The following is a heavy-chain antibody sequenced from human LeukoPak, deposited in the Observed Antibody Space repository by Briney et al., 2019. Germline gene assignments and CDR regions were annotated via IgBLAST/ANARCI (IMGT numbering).Heavy chain of an antibody. D-gene: IGHD2-15*01. CDR2: ISDGGDSS. V-gene: IGHV3-23*01. J-gene: IGHJ6*02. CDR1: GFTFNTYA. Sequence: PGGSLRLSCVVSGFTFNTYAMSWVRQAPGKGLEWVSTISDGGDSSYYADSVKGRFSISRDNSKNTLYLQMNSVRAEDTAIYYCAXAIXPXAYYYYGMDVWGQGTTVTVSS. CDR3: AXAIXPXAYYYYGMDV.